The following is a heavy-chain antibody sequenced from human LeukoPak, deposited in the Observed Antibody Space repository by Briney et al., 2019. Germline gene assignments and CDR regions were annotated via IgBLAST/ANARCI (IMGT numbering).Heavy chain of an antibody. J-gene: IGHJ4*02. V-gene: IGHV3-21*01. CDR3: ARAADFDLLAGFDY. CDR1: GFTFSSYS. D-gene: IGHD3-9*01. CDR2: ISSSSSYI. Sequence: PGGSLRLSCAASGFTFSSYSMNWVRQAPGKGLEWVSSISSSSSYIYYADSVKGRFTISRDNAKNSLYLQMNSLRAEDTAVYYCARAADFDLLAGFDYWGQGTLVTVSS.